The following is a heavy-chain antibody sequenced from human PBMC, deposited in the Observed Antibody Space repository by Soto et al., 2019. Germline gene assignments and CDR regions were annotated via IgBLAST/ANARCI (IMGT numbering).Heavy chain of an antibody. CDR2: IIPIFGTA. D-gene: IGHD6-25*01. J-gene: IGHJ6*02. CDR3: ARTKYTSLLAAPMDV. Sequence: ASVKVSCKASGGTFSSYAISWVRQAPGQGLEWMGGIIPIFGTANYAQKFQGRVTITADESTSTAYMELSSLRSEDTAVYYCARTKYTSLLAAPMDVWGQGTTVTVSS. CDR1: GGTFSSYA. V-gene: IGHV1-69*13.